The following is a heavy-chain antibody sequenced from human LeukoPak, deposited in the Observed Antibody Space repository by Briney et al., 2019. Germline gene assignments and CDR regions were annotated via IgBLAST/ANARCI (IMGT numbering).Heavy chain of an antibody. V-gene: IGHV3-9*01. D-gene: IGHD5-18*01. CDR3: AKDTHARYSYGCFQH. CDR1: GFTFDDYA. Sequence: GGSLRLSCAASGFTFDDYAMHWVRQAPGKGLEWVSGISWNSGSIGYADSVKGRFTISRDNAKNSLYLQMNSLRAEDTSLYYCAKDTHARYSYGCFQHWGQGTLVTVSS. CDR2: ISWNSGSI. J-gene: IGHJ1*01.